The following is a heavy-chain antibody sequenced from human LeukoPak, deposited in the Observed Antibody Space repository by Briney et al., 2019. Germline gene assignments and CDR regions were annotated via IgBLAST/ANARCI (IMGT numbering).Heavy chain of an antibody. CDR3: ARTRVSRVVDAFDI. J-gene: IGHJ3*02. CDR1: GYTFTSNY. D-gene: IGHD3-3*01. Sequence: ASVKVSCKASGYTFTSNYIHWVRQAPGQGLEWMGMIYPRDGSTSYAQKFQGRVTVTRDTSTSTVHMELSGLRSEDTAVYYCARTRVSRVVDAFDIWGQGTMVTVSS. CDR2: IYPRDGST. V-gene: IGHV1-46*01.